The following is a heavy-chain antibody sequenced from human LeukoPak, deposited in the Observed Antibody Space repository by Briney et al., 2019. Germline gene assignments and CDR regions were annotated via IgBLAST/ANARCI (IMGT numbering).Heavy chain of an antibody. Sequence: ASVKVSCKASGYTFTGYYMHWVRQAPGQGLERMGWINPNSGGTNYAQKFQGRVTMTRDTSISTAYMELSRLRSDDTAVYYCAREAAGMATTHFDYWGQGTLVTVSS. CDR1: GYTFTGYY. CDR3: AREAAGMATTHFDY. J-gene: IGHJ4*02. CDR2: INPNSGGT. D-gene: IGHD5-24*01. V-gene: IGHV1-2*02.